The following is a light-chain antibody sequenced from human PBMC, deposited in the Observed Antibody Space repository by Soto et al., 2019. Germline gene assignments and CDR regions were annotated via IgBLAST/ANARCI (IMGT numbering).Light chain of an antibody. CDR3: QQRSNWPALT. CDR2: DAS. V-gene: IGKV3-11*01. CDR1: QSVSSY. Sequence: EIVLTQSPATLSLSPGERATLSCRASQSVSSYLAWYQQKPGQAPRLLIYDASNRATGIPARFSGSGSGTDFTPTISSLEPEDFAVCYGQQRSNWPALTFGGGTKVEIK. J-gene: IGKJ4*01.